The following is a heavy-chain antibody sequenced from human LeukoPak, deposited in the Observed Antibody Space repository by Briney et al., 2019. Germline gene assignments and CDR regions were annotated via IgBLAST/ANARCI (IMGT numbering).Heavy chain of an antibody. D-gene: IGHD6-13*01. CDR2: IFYSGST. CDR3: ASGYSSSSELDY. J-gene: IGHJ4*02. V-gene: IGHV4-39*07. Sequence: SETLSLTCTVSGGSISTSNYYWGWIRQPPGKGLEWIGNIFYSGSTYYSPSLKSRVTISVDTSKNQFSLKLSSVTAADTAVYYCASGYSSSSELDYWGRGTLVTVSS. CDR1: GGSISTSNYY.